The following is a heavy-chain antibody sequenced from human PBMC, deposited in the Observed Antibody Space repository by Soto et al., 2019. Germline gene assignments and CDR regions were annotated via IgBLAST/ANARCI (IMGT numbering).Heavy chain of an antibody. V-gene: IGHV4-34*02. J-gene: IGHJ4*02. Sequence: QVQLQQWGAGLLKPSETLSLTCAVYGGSFSGYFWSWIRQPPGKGLEWIGEIDHSGNINFNPSLKSRAIISVDTSKNQFSLKLNSVPAADTAVYYCSRGRDAYKMGNYWGQGTLVSVSS. D-gene: IGHD3-16*01. CDR3: SRGRDAYKMGNY. CDR2: IDHSGNI. CDR1: GGSFSGYF.